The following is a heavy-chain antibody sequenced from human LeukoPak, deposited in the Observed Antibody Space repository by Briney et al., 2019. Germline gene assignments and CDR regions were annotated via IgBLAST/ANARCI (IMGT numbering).Heavy chain of an antibody. Sequence: SETLSLTCTVSGGSICSYYSSWIRQPPGKGLEWIGYIYYSGSTNYNPSLKSRVTISVDTSKNQFSLKLSSVTAADTAVFYCARGGWREQHLHPIDYWGQVTLVTVSS. D-gene: IGHD6-13*01. CDR1: GGSICSYY. CDR2: IYYSGST. J-gene: IGHJ4*02. V-gene: IGHV4-59*01. CDR3: ARGGWREQHLHPIDY.